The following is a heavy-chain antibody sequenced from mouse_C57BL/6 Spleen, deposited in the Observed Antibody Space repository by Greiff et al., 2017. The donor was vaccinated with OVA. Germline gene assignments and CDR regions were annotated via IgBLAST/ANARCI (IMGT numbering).Heavy chain of an antibody. D-gene: IGHD2-5*01. CDR2: IDPSDSET. CDR3: ARGGYSNDAMDY. J-gene: IGHJ4*01. CDR1: GYTFTSYW. Sequence: QVQLQQPGAELVRPGSSVKLSCKASGYTFTSYWMHWVKQRPIQGLEWIGNIDPSDSETHYNQKFKDKATLTVDKSSSTAYMQLSSLTSEDSAVYYCARGGYSNDAMDYWGQGTSVTVSS. V-gene: IGHV1-52*01.